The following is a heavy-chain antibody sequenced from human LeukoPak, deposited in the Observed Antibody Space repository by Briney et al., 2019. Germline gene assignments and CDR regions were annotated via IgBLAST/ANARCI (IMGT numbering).Heavy chain of an antibody. CDR3: HVLRFLEWSPHAFDI. V-gene: IGHV3-30*03. CDR1: GFTFSSYG. D-gene: IGHD3-3*01. CDR2: ISYDGSNK. J-gene: IGHJ3*02. Sequence: GGSLRLSCAASGFTFSSYGMHWVRQAPGKGLEWVAVISYDGSNKYYADSVKGRFTISRDNSKNTLYLQMNSLRAEDTAVYYCHVLRFLEWSPHAFDIWGQGTMVTVSS.